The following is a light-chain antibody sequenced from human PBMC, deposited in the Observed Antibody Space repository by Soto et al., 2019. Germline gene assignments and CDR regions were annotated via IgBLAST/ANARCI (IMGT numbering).Light chain of an antibody. J-gene: IGKJ4*01. CDR3: QQYASSPLT. CDR1: QSVSIIF. V-gene: IGKV3-20*01. CDR2: GAS. Sequence: EIVLTQSPGTLSLSPGERATLSCRASQSVSIIFLAWYQHKPDQAPRLLIYGASTRATGVPDRFRGSGSGTDFTLTISRLEPEDFAVYYCQQYASSPLTFGGGTKVEIK.